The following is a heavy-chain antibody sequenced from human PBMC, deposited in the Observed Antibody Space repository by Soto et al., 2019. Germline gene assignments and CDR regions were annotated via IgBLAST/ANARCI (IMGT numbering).Heavy chain of an antibody. CDR3: ARQATYYDFWSGPQYYFDY. CDR2: IYYSGST. Sequence: QLQLQESGPGLVKPSETLSLTCTVSGGSISSSSYYWSWIRQPPGKGLEWIGSIYYSGSTYYNPSLKSRVTISVDTSKNQFSLKLSSVTAADTAVYYCARQATYYDFWSGPQYYFDYWGQGTLVTVSS. CDR1: GGSISSSSYY. J-gene: IGHJ4*02. D-gene: IGHD3-3*01. V-gene: IGHV4-39*01.